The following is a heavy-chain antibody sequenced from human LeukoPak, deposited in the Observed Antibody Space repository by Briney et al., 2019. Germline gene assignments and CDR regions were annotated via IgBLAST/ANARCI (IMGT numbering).Heavy chain of an antibody. Sequence: GGSLRLSCSTSGFTFNRFAMSWVRQAPGKGLEWLSAISGSGSNTYYADSAKDRLTISRDNSKSTLFLQMSSLRGEDTAVYYCAKVLSLDSSGYFFSWGQGTLVTVSS. V-gene: IGHV3-23*01. CDR2: ISGSGSNT. CDR3: AKVLSLDSSGYFFS. CDR1: GFTFNRFA. J-gene: IGHJ5*02. D-gene: IGHD3-22*01.